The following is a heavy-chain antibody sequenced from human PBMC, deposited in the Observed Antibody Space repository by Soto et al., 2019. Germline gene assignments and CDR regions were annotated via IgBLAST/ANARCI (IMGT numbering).Heavy chain of an antibody. Sequence: GGSLRLSCAASGFSLRSQWMHWVRQAPGKGLEWVSRTSPDGSTIYADSVKGRFTISRDNAKNTVYLQMNSLRAEDTAMYYCSVSIFGVVHYWGQGTLVTVSS. CDR2: TSPDGST. D-gene: IGHD3-3*01. J-gene: IGHJ4*02. V-gene: IGHV3-74*01. CDR1: GFSLRSQW. CDR3: SVSIFGVVHY.